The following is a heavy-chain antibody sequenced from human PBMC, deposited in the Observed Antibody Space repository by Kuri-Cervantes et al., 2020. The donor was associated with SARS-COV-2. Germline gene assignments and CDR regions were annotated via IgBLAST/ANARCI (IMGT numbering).Heavy chain of an antibody. CDR1: GYTFTGYY. Sequence: ASVKVSCKASGYTFTGYYMHWVRQAPGQGLEWLGWISVWNRNTDYAQKVQGRVTMTTDTSTSTAYMELRSLRSADTAVYFCARGYYSHFDYWGQGTLVTVSS. V-gene: IGHV1-18*04. CDR2: ISVWNRNT. CDR3: ARGYYSHFDY. D-gene: IGHD1-26*01. J-gene: IGHJ4*02.